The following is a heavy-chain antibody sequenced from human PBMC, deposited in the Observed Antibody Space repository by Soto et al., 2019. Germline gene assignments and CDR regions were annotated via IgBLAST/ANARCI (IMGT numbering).Heavy chain of an antibody. J-gene: IGHJ4*02. CDR2: IYSGGST. D-gene: IGHD1-1*01. CDR1: WFTLRRNH. V-gene: IGHV3-53*01. CDR3: ARVMEEYYFDY. Sequence: GGGLRLSRSPSWFTLRRNHKSWGRQAPGKGLEWVSVIYSGGSTYYADSVKGRFTISRDNSKNTLYLQMNSLRAEDTAVYYCARVMEEYYFDYWGQGTLVTVSS.